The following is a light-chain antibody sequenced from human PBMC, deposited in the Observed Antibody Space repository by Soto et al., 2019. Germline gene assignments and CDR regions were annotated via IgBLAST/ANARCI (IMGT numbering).Light chain of an antibody. Sequence: EIVMTQSPATLSASPGERATLSCRASQSVRSNLAWYQQRPGQAPRLLIYGASIRATGIPDRFSGSGSGTDFTLTISRLEPEDFAVYYCQQSGSSPWTFGQGTKVDIK. J-gene: IGKJ1*01. CDR2: GAS. V-gene: IGKV3-20*01. CDR3: QQSGSSPWT. CDR1: QSVRSN.